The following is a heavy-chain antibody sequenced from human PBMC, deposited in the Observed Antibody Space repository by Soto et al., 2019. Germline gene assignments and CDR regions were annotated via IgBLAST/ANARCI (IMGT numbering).Heavy chain of an antibody. CDR1: GYTFTSYY. V-gene: IGHV1-46*01. CDR3: ARTTSGQKYGVDV. Sequence: QVQLVQSGDEVKKPGASVKVSCKASGYTFTSYYMHWVRQAPGQGLEWMGIFNPTGGGTSYAQKFQGRVTMTRDTSTSTVYMELSSLRSEDTAVYYCARTTSGQKYGVDVWGQGTTVTVSS. J-gene: IGHJ6*02. CDR2: FNPTGGGT. D-gene: IGHD6-25*01.